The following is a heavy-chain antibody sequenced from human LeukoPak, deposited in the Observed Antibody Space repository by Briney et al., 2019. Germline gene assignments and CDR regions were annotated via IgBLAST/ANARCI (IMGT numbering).Heavy chain of an antibody. D-gene: IGHD3-16*02. V-gene: IGHV4-34*01. CDR3: ASGRDAKYYDYDCGKDRYTHVFDM. J-gene: IGHJ3*02. Sequence: SETLSLTCAVYDGSFTGYYGRGIRQPPGKGREWIGDINHNRVTNYSPSLKSRVTISLETSKNQFSLKMGSVNAADTAVYFCASGRDAKYYDYDCGKDRYTHVFDMWGRGTMVIVSS. CDR2: INHNRVT. CDR1: DGSFTGYY.